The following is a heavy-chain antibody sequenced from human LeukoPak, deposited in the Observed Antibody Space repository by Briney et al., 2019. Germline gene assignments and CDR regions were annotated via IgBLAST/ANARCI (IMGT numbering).Heavy chain of an antibody. CDR2: INLNSGGT. CDR3: ARDVAVTATTSDN. J-gene: IGHJ4*02. V-gene: IGHV1-2*02. Sequence: GASVKASRKPSRFAPTGYYMHGVRQAPGQGLEWMGWINLNSGGTNYAQKFQGRVTMTRETSSSTAYMELSRLRSDDSTMYYGARDVAVTATTSDNRGQGNLVTVSS. CDR1: RFAPTGYY. D-gene: IGHD2-21*02.